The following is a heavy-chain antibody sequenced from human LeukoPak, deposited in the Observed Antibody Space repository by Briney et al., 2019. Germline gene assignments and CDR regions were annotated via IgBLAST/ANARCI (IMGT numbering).Heavy chain of an antibody. CDR3: ARDYIAAGLYGMDV. CDR1: GGSISSYY. Sequence: PSETLSLTCTVSGGSISSYYWSWIRQPPGKGLEWIGYIYYSGSTNHNPSLKSRVTISVDTSMNQFSLKLSSVTAADTAVYYCARDYIAAGLYGMDVWGQGTTVTVSS. V-gene: IGHV4-59*01. J-gene: IGHJ6*02. D-gene: IGHD6-13*01. CDR2: IYYSGST.